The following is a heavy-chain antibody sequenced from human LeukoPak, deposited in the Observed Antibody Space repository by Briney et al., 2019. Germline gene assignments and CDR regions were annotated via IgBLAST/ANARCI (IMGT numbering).Heavy chain of an antibody. Sequence: GGSLRLSCAASAFTFSDYYMSWIRQAPGKGLEWVSYISSSGSTIYYADSVKGRFTISRGNAKNSLYLQMNSLRAEDTAVYYCARDGLGRYYYDSSGYYFDYWGQGTLVTVSS. CDR3: ARDGLGRYYYDSSGYYFDY. V-gene: IGHV3-11*01. J-gene: IGHJ4*02. CDR2: ISSSGSTI. D-gene: IGHD3-22*01. CDR1: AFTFSDYY.